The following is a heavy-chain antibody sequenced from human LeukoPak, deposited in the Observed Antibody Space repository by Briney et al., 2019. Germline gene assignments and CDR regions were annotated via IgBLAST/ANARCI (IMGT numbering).Heavy chain of an antibody. CDR1: GGSISSGGYY. V-gene: IGHV4-31*03. D-gene: IGHD6-19*01. CDR3: AASSGWPEYFQH. J-gene: IGHJ1*01. Sequence: SETLSLTCTVSGGSISSGGYYWSWIRQHPGKGLEWIGYIYYSGSTYYNPSLKSRVTISVDTSKNQFSLKLSSVTAADTAVYYCAASSGWPEYFQHWGQGTLVTVSS. CDR2: IYYSGST.